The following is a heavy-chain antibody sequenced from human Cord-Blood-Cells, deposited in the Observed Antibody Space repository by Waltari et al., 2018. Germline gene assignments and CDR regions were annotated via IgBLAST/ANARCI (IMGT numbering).Heavy chain of an antibody. CDR3: ARHVGFAYDFWSGYYWFDP. V-gene: IGHV4-39*01. D-gene: IGHD3-3*01. J-gene: IGHJ5*02. CDR1: GGSISSSSYY. CDR2: IYYSGST. Sequence: QLQLQESGPGLVKPSETLSLTCTVPGGSISSSSYYWGWIRQPPGQGLEWMGSIYYSGSTYYNPSLKSRVTISVDTSKNQFSLKLSSVTAADTAVYYCARHVGFAYDFWSGYYWFDPWGQGTLVTVSS.